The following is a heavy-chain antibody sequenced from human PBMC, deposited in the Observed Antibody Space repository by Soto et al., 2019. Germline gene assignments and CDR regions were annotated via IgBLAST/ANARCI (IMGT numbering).Heavy chain of an antibody. D-gene: IGHD1-7*01. V-gene: IGHV3-23*01. CDR3: AKDRNYPRDYFHY. CDR2: ISANGQGI. CDR1: GFTFSSYA. Sequence: GGSLRLSCATSGFTFSSYALSWVLQAPGKGLEWVSAISANGQGIYYAGSVRGRFTISRDNSKNTIFLHMDSLRAEDTAVYYCAKDRNYPRDYFHYWGQGTLVSV. J-gene: IGHJ4*02.